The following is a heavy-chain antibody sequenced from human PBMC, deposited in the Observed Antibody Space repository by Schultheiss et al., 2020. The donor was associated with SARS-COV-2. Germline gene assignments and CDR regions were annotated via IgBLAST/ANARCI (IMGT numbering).Heavy chain of an antibody. D-gene: IGHD2-2*01. V-gene: IGHV1-2*02. Sequence: ASVKVSCKASGYTFTSYGISWVRQAPGQGLEWMGWISAYSGGTNYAQKFQGRVTMTRDTSISTAYMELSRLRSDDTAVYYCARVCSSTSCHDYWGQGTLVTVSS. CDR2: ISAYSGGT. CDR1: GYTFTSYG. CDR3: ARVCSSTSCHDY. J-gene: IGHJ4*02.